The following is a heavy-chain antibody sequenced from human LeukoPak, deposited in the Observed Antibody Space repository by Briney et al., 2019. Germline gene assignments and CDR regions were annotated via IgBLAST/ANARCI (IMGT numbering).Heavy chain of an antibody. J-gene: IGHJ4*02. CDR2: IYTSGST. V-gene: IGHV4-61*02. CDR3: ARDTAMGRFDY. CDR1: GGSISSGSYY. Sequence: SETLSLTCTVSGGSISSGSYYWSWIRQPAGKGLEWIGRIYTSGSTNYNPSLKSRVTISVDTSKNQFSLKLSSVTAADTAVYYCARDTAMGRFDYWGQGALVTVSS. D-gene: IGHD5-18*01.